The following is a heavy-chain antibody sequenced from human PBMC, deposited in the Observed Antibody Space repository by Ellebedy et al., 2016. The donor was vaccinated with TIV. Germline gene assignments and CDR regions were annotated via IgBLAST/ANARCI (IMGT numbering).Heavy chain of an antibody. D-gene: IGHD4-17*01. CDR2: ISSSSSYI. CDR3: ARDPDDYGDYVDY. V-gene: IGHV3-21*01. J-gene: IGHJ4*02. CDR1: GFTFSSYS. Sequence: GGSLRLXXAASGFTFSSYSMNWVRQAPGKGLEWVSSISSSSSYIYYADSVKGRFTISRDNAKNSLYLQMNSLRAEDTAVYYCARDPDDYGDYVDYWGQGTLVTVSS.